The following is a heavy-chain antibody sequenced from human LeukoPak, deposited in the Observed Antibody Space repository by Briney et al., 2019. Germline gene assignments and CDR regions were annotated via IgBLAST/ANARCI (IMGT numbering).Heavy chain of an antibody. CDR3: ASQLRYCSSTSCSLNWFDP. V-gene: IGHV4-39*01. CDR2: IIYSGAT. Sequence: PSETLFLTCTVSGASISSNTYYWGWIRQPPGKGLEWIGSIIYSGATYYNPSLKSRLTISVDTSKNQFSLKLSSVTAADTAVYYCASQLRYCSSTSCSLNWFDPWGQGTLVTVAS. D-gene: IGHD2-2*01. J-gene: IGHJ5*02. CDR1: GASISSNTYY.